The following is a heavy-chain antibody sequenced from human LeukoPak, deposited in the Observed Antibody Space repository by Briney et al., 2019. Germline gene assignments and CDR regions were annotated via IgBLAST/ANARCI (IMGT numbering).Heavy chain of an antibody. V-gene: IGHV1-2*02. CDR2: INPNSGGT. D-gene: IGHD4-11*01. CDR3: ARETAATVTTYDY. CDR1: GYTFTGYY. Sequence: ASVKVSCKASGYTFTGYYMRWVRQAPGQGLEWMGWINPNSGGTNYAQKFQGRVTMTRDTSISTAYMELSRLRSDDTAVYYCARETAATVTTYDYWGQGTLVTVSS. J-gene: IGHJ4*02.